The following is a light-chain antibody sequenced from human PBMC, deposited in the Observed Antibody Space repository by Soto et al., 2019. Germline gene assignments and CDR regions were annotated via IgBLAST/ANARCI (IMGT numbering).Light chain of an antibody. CDR3: QQRSTLFT. J-gene: IGKJ3*01. V-gene: IGKV3-15*01. CDR2: GAS. CDR1: QSVSSN. Sequence: EIVMTQSPATLSVSAGEKATLSCRASQSVSSNLAWYQKKPGQAPRLLIYGASTRATGIPARFSGSGSGTDFTLTISSLEPEDFAVYYCQQRSTLFTFGPGTKVDIK.